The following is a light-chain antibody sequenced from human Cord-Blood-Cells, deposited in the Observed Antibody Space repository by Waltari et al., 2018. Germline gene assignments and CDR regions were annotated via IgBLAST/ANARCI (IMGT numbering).Light chain of an antibody. Sequence: QSVLTQPPSASGTPGQRVTISFSGSSSNIGSNTVTWYQQPPGTAPNLLIYSNNQRPSGVPDRFSGSKSGTSASLAISGLQSEDEADYYCAAWDDSLNGWVFGGGTKLTVL. CDR1: SSNIGSNT. V-gene: IGLV1-44*01. J-gene: IGLJ3*02. CDR2: SNN. CDR3: AAWDDSLNGWV.